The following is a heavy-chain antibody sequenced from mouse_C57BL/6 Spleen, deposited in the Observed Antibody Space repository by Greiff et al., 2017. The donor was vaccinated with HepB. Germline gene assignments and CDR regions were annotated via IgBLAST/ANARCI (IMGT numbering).Heavy chain of an antibody. J-gene: IGHJ2*01. CDR1: GFTFSDYG. CDR3: ARYDYDAYFDY. CDR2: ISNLAYSI. V-gene: IGHV5-15*01. Sequence: EVQLVESGGGLVQPGGSLKLSCAASGFTFSDYGMAWVRQAPRKGPEWVAFISNLAYSIYYADTVTGRFTISRENAKNTLYLEMSSLRSEDTAMYYCARYDYDAYFDYWGQGTTLTVSS. D-gene: IGHD2-4*01.